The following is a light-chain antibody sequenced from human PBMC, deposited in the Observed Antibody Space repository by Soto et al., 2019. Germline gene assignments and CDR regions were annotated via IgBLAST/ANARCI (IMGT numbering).Light chain of an antibody. CDR3: QQYYSTPRT. CDR2: WAS. CDR1: QSVLYSSNNKNY. Sequence: DIVMTQSPDSLAVSLVERATINCKSSQSVLYSSNNKNYLAWYQQKPGQPPKLLIYWASTQESGVPDRFSGSGSGTDSTLTISILQAEDVAFYYCQQYYSTPRTFGQGTQLEIK. V-gene: IGKV4-1*01. J-gene: IGKJ2*02.